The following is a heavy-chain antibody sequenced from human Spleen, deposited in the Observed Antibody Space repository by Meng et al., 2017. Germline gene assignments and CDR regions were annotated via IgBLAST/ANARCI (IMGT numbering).Heavy chain of an antibody. Sequence: QPQLPESGPGLVKPSEALSLTCSVSGGSISTSGYYWGWFRQPPGKGLEWIGSIGHSGITYYTPSLKSRVTVSIDTSKSQFSLKLTSVTAADTAVYYCVRSSGWVRTGFDPWGQGTLVTVSS. D-gene: IGHD6-19*01. CDR1: GGSISTSGYY. CDR3: VRSSGWVRTGFDP. CDR2: IGHSGIT. V-gene: IGHV4-39*01. J-gene: IGHJ5*02.